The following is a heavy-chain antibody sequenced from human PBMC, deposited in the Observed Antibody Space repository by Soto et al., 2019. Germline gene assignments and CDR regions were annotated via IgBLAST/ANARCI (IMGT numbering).Heavy chain of an antibody. Sequence: QVQLVQSGAEVKKPGSSVKVSCKASGGTFSSYAISWVRQAPGQGLEWMGGIIPIFGTANYAQKFQGRVTITADESTSTAYMERSSLRSEDTAVYYCARDLQDGYRRTLDYWGQGTLVTVSS. D-gene: IGHD5-12*01. CDR1: GGTFSSYA. J-gene: IGHJ4*02. CDR3: ARDLQDGYRRTLDY. V-gene: IGHV1-69*12. CDR2: IIPIFGTA.